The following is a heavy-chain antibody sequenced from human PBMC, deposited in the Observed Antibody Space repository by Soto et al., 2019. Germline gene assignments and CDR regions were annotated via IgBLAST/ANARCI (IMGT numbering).Heavy chain of an antibody. Sequence: QVQLQESGPGLVKPSETLSLTCTVSGGSISSYHWSWIRQPPGKGLEWIGYIHYTGSTKYNPSLKSRITITVETSKNQFTLKPRSAGAADTAVYYGGREAGGRGDGAFDIWGQGTLVTVSS. CDR2: IHYTGST. V-gene: IGHV4-59*01. J-gene: IGHJ3*02. CDR1: GGSISSYH. CDR3: GREAGGRGDGAFDI. D-gene: IGHD3-16*01.